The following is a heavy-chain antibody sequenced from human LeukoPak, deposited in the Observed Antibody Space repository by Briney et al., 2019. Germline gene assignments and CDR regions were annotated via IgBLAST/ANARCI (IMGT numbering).Heavy chain of an antibody. CDR3: ARDRAARPYYYYYMDV. CDR2: INPNSGGT. Sequence: ASVKVSCKASGYTFTGYYMHWVRQAPGQGLEWMGWINPNSGGTNYAQKFQGRVTMTRDTSISTAYMELSRLRSDDTAVYYRARDRAARPYYYYYMDVWGKGTTVTVSS. V-gene: IGHV1-2*02. CDR1: GYTFTGYY. J-gene: IGHJ6*03. D-gene: IGHD6-6*01.